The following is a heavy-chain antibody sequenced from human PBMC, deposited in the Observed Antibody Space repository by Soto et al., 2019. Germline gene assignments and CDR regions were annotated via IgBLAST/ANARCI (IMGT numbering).Heavy chain of an antibody. J-gene: IGHJ4*02. CDR3: ARGGAMGGDY. CDR1: GLRFNTHW. Sequence: GGSLRLSCTPSGLRFNTHWMHWVRQAPGKGLVWVSRIYFDGITTNYADSVKGRLTVSRDNAKNTVYLHVNTLRDEDTAVYYCARGGAMGGDYWGQGTLVTVSS. D-gene: IGHD1-26*01. CDR2: IYFDGITT. V-gene: IGHV3-74*01.